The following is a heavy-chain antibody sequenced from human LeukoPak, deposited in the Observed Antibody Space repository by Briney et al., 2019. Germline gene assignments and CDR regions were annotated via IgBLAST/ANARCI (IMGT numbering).Heavy chain of an antibody. D-gene: IGHD6-13*01. Sequence: GGPLRLSCEASGFNFSTYWMSWVRQATGKGLEWVANIKQDGSEKYYVDSVKGRFTISRDNAKNSLYLQMNSLRAEDTAMYYCARDSAGKDYWGQGTLVTVSS. CDR2: IKQDGSEK. CDR3: ARDSAGKDY. CDR1: GFNFSTYW. J-gene: IGHJ4*02. V-gene: IGHV3-7*01.